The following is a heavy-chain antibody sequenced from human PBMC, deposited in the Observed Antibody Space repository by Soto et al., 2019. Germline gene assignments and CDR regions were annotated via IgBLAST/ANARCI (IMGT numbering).Heavy chain of an antibody. Sequence: EVQLVETGGGLIQPGGSLRLSCAASGFTVSSNYMSWVRQAPGKGLEWVSVIYSGGSTYYADSVKGRFTISRDNSKNTLYPQMNSLRAEDTAVYYCARGGSSSYFFDAFDIWGQGTMVTVSS. CDR1: GFTVSSNY. CDR2: IYSGGST. V-gene: IGHV3-53*02. J-gene: IGHJ3*02. D-gene: IGHD6-6*01. CDR3: ARGGSSSYFFDAFDI.